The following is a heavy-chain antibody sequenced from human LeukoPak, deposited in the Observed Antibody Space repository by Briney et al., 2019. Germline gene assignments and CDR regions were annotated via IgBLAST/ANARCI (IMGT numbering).Heavy chain of an antibody. D-gene: IGHD3-10*01. Sequence: PGGSLRLSCVASGFTFSSYGMHWVRQAPGKGLEWVAVISYDGSNTYYADSVKGRFTISRDNSKNMLYLQMNSLRAEDTAVYYCAKPYYYGSRSCMDYWGQGTLVTVSS. J-gene: IGHJ4*02. V-gene: IGHV3-30*18. CDR2: ISYDGSNT. CDR1: GFTFSSYG. CDR3: AKPYYYGSRSCMDY.